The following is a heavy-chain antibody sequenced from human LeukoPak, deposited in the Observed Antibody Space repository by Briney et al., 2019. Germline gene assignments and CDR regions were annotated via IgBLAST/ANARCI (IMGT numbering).Heavy chain of an antibody. V-gene: IGHV4-59*01. J-gene: IGHJ1*01. CDR1: ADSISNYH. Sequence: SETLSLTCTVSADSISNYHWSWIRQPPGKGLEWIGYIYYRGSTNYNPSLKSRVTISIDTSKKQFSLKLSSVTAADTAVYYCTRVRIDGYSGYWGQGALVTVSS. CDR2: IYYRGST. CDR3: TRVRIDGYSGY. D-gene: IGHD5-12*01.